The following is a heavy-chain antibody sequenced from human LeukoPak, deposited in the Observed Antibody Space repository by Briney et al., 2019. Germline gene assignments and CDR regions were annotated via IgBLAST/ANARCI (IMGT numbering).Heavy chain of an antibody. J-gene: IGHJ6*03. CDR1: GFTFSSYA. V-gene: IGHV3-23*01. D-gene: IGHD3-10*01. Sequence: GGSLRLSCAASGFTFSSYAMSWVRQAPGKGLEWVSAISGSGGSTYYADSVKGRFTISRDNAKNSLYLQMNSLRAEDTAVYYCARSGRGVDSFYFYMDVWGKGTTVTVSS. CDR3: ARSGRGVDSFYFYMDV. CDR2: ISGSGGST.